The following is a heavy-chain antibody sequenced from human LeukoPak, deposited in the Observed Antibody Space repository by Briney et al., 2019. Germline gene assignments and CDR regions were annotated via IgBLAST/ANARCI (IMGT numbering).Heavy chain of an antibody. CDR2: ISSSSSYI. D-gene: IGHD6-13*01. CDR1: GLTFSSYS. CDR3: ARWGIAAAGTMWGPDAFDI. Sequence: GGSLRLSCAASGLTFSSYSMNWVRQAPGKGLGWVSSISSSSSYIYYADSVKGRFTISRDNAKNSLYLQMNSLRAEDTAVYYCARWGIAAAGTMWGPDAFDIWGQGTMVTVSS. J-gene: IGHJ3*02. V-gene: IGHV3-21*01.